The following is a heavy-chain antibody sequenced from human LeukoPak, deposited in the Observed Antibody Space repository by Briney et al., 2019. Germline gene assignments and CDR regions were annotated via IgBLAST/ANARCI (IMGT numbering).Heavy chain of an antibody. CDR3: ARDRGSSGWFDY. CDR1: GFTFSSYW. Sequence: GGSLRLSCAASGFTFSSYWMSWVRQAPGKGLEWVSSISSSSSYIYYADSVKGRFTISRDNAKNSLYLQMNSLRAEDTAVYYCARDRGSSGWFDYWGQGTLVTVSS. D-gene: IGHD3-10*01. CDR2: ISSSSSYI. J-gene: IGHJ4*02. V-gene: IGHV3-21*01.